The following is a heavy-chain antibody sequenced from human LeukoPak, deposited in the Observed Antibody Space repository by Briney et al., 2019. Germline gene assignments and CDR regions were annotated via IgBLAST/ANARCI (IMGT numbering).Heavy chain of an antibody. CDR3: ASSSWFRGSDY. V-gene: IGHV4-30-2*01. CDR2: IYHSGST. Sequence: SQTLSLTCAVSGGSTSSGGYSWSWIRQPPGKGLEWIGYIYHSGSTYYNPSLKSRVTISVDTSKNQFSLKLSSVTAADTAVYYCASSSWFRGSDYWGQGTLVTVSS. CDR1: GGSTSSGGYS. D-gene: IGHD6-13*01. J-gene: IGHJ4*02.